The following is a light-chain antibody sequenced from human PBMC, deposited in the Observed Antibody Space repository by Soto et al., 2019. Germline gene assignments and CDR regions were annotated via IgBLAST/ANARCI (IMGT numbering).Light chain of an antibody. CDR2: DII. CDR1: SSDVGAYIF. V-gene: IGLV2-14*03. J-gene: IGLJ1*01. CDR3: VSFTTSTSYV. Sequence: QSALTQPASVSGSPGQSITISCTGTSSDVGAYIFVSWYQQHPGKAPKLMIYDIINRPSGVSNRFSGSKSGNTASLTISGLQAEDEADYYCVSFTTSTSYVFGTGTKLTVL.